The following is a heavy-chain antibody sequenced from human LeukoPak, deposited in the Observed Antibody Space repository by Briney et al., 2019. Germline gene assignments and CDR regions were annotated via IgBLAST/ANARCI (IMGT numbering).Heavy chain of an antibody. D-gene: IGHD3-22*01. CDR2: IIPIFGTA. J-gene: IGHJ3*02. Sequence: ASVKVSCKASGGTFSSYAISWVRQAPGQGLEWMGGIIPIFGTANYAQKLQGRVTITADKSTSTAYMELSSLRSEDTAVYYCARREAPKRYYDSKLAFDIWGQGTMVTVSS. CDR3: ARREAPKRYYDSKLAFDI. CDR1: GGTFSSYA. V-gene: IGHV1-69*06.